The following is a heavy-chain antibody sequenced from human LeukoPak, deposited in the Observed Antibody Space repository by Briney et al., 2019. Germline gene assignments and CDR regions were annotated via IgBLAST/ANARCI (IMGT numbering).Heavy chain of an antibody. D-gene: IGHD3-3*01. Sequence: GGSLRLSCAASGSTFSSYWMHWVRQAPGKGLVWVSRINSDGSSTSYADSVKGRFTISRDNAKNTLYLQMNSLRAEDTAVYYCARSEHDFWSGYYLDVWGQGTTVTVSS. CDR1: GSTFSSYW. V-gene: IGHV3-74*01. CDR2: INSDGSST. CDR3: ARSEHDFWSGYYLDV. J-gene: IGHJ6*02.